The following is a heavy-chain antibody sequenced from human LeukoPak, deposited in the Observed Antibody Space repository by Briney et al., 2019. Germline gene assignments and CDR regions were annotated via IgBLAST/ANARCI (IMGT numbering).Heavy chain of an antibody. CDR1: GFIFSSWW. J-gene: IGHJ4*02. D-gene: IGHD3-9*01. V-gene: IGHV3-74*01. CDR2: INTDGSYI. CDR3: TTFGIDWSLSY. Sequence: GSLRLSCAASGFIFSSWWMIWFRRLPGKGLVSVSHINTDGSYIRYADSVKGRFTISRDNAKNTLYLQMNSLRPEDTGVYYCTTFGIDWSLSYWRQGALVTVSS.